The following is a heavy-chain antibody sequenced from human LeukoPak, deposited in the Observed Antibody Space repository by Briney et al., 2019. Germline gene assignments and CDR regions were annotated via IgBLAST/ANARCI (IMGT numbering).Heavy chain of an antibody. CDR2: IYIDGSNR. Sequence: GGSLRLSCAASGVTFCGYSMSWVRQAPGKGLEWVANIYIDGSNRFYVGFVKGRFTISRDNADNSLYLQMNSLRAEDSAVWYGRRVTAGAVDYWGQGTLVTVSS. J-gene: IGHJ4*02. CDR1: GVTFCGYS. D-gene: IGHD3-16*01. V-gene: IGHV3-7*01. CDR3: RRVTAGAVDY.